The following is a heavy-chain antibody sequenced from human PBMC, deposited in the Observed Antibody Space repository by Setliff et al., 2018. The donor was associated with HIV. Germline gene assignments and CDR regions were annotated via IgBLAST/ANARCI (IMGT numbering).Heavy chain of an antibody. D-gene: IGHD6-13*01. J-gene: IGHJ3*02. V-gene: IGHV5-51*01. CDR1: GYSFTNSW. Sequence: GESLKISCKGSGYSFTNSWIGWVRQMPGKGLEWMGIIYPGDSDAKYNPSFQGQVTISADKSISTAYLQWSNLKAPDTAMYYCARGATGNLEALDIWGQGTMVTVSS. CDR2: IYPGDSDA. CDR3: ARGATGNLEALDI.